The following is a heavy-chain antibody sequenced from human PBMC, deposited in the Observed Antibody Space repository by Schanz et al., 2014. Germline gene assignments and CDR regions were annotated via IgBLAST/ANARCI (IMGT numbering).Heavy chain of an antibody. J-gene: IGHJ4*02. CDR2: LSFDSRHI. D-gene: IGHD6-13*01. Sequence: EVQLVESGGGLVKPGGSLRLSCTASGFSFDSYNMNWVRQSPGKGLEWVAFLSFDSRHIYYADSVKGRFTISRDNAKSSLFLQMNSLRAEDTAVYYCVREVGAAAGLAWGLDYWGRGTLVTVSS. CDR3: VREVGAAAGLAWGLDY. V-gene: IGHV3-21*06. CDR1: GFSFDSYN.